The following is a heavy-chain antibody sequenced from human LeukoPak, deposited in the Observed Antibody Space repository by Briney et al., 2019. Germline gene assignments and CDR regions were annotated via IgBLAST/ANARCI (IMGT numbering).Heavy chain of an antibody. CDR3: ARHTQQWLVLA. Sequence: SQTLSLTCTVSGGSISSSSCYWGWIRQPPGKGLGWIGSIYYSGSTYYNPSLKSRVTISVDTSKNQFSLKLSSVTAADTAVYYCARHTQQWLVLAWGQGTLVTVSS. J-gene: IGHJ5*02. CDR1: GGSISSSSCY. D-gene: IGHD6-19*01. V-gene: IGHV4-39*01. CDR2: IYYSGST.